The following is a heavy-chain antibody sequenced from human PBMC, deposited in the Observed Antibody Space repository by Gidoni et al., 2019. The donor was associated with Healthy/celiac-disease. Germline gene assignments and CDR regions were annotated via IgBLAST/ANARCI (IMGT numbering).Heavy chain of an antibody. CDR1: GFTFSSYA. CDR3: AKSQYDFWSGYDY. J-gene: IGHJ4*02. D-gene: IGHD3-3*01. Sequence: EVQLLESGGGLVQPGGSLRLSCAASGFTFSSYAMSWVRQAPGKGLEWVSAISGSGGRTYYADSVKGRFTISRDNSKNTLYLQMNSLRAEDTAVYYCAKSQYDFWSGYDYWGQGTLVTVSS. CDR2: ISGSGGRT. V-gene: IGHV3-23*01.